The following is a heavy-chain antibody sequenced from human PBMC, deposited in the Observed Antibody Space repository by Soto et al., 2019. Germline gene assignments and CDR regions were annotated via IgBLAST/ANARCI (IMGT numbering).Heavy chain of an antibody. D-gene: IGHD2-2*01. J-gene: IGHJ6*02. CDR1: GFTFSSYA. Sequence: GGSLRLSCAASGFTFSSYAMSWVRQAPGKGLEWVSAISGSGGSTYYADSVKGRFTISRDNSKNTLYLQMNSLRAEDTAVYYCAKVSGGYCSSTSCPPVDGMGVWGQGTTVSVTS. V-gene: IGHV3-23*01. CDR2: ISGSGGST. CDR3: AKVSGGYCSSTSCPPVDGMGV.